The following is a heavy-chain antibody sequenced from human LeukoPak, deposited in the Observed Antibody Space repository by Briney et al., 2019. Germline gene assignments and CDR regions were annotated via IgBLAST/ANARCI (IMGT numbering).Heavy chain of an antibody. J-gene: IGHJ6*03. V-gene: IGHV1-69*06. CDR2: IIPIFGTA. CDR3: ARDGRDGYNYDYYYYYYMDV. D-gene: IGHD5-24*01. Sequence: SVKVSCKASGYTFTSYGISWVRQAPGQGLEWMGGIIPIFGTANYAQKFQGRVTITADKSTSTAYMELSSLRSEDTAVYYCARDGRDGYNYDYYYYYYMDVWGKGTTVTVSS. CDR1: GYTFTSYG.